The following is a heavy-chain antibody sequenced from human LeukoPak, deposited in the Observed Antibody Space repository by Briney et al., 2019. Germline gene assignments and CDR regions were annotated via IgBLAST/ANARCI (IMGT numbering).Heavy chain of an antibody. Sequence: GSLRLSCAASGFTFSSYAMSWVRQAPGKGLEWVSAISGSGGSTYYADSVKGRFTISGDNSKNTLYLQMNSLRAEDTAVYYCAKVNPLAGSSGYYSRIGYFDYWGQGTLVTVSS. V-gene: IGHV3-23*01. CDR2: ISGSGGST. CDR1: GFTFSSYA. CDR3: AKVNPLAGSSGYYSRIGYFDY. J-gene: IGHJ4*02. D-gene: IGHD3-22*01.